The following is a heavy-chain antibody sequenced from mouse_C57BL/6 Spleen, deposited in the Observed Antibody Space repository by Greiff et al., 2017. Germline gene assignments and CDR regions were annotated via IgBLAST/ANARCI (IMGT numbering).Heavy chain of an antibody. CDR3: ARDGYGSSYLDY. D-gene: IGHD1-1*01. J-gene: IGHJ2*01. V-gene: IGHV1-64*01. CDR1: GYTFTSYW. CDR2: IHPNSGST. Sequence: QVQLQQPGAELVKPGASVKLSCKASGYTFTSYWMHWVKQRPGQGLEWIGMIHPNSGSTNYNEKFKSKATLTVDKSSSTAYMQLSSLTSEDSAVYYCARDGYGSSYLDYWGQGTTLTVSS.